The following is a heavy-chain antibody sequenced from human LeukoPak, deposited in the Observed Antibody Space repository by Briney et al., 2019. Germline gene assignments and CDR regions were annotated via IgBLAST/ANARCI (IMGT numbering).Heavy chain of an antibody. CDR2: ISAYNGNT. Sequence: GASVTVSCKASGYTFTSYGISWVRQAPGQGLEWMGWISAYNGNTNYAQKLQGRVTMTTDTSTSTAYMELRSLRSDDTAVYYCARVGSGYDYVGGYYFDYWGQGTLVTVSS. CDR3: ARVGSGYDYVGGYYFDY. V-gene: IGHV1-18*01. D-gene: IGHD5-12*01. J-gene: IGHJ4*02. CDR1: GYTFTSYG.